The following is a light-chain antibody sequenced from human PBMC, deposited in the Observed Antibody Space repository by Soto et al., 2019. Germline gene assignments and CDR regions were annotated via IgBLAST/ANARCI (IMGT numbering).Light chain of an antibody. J-gene: IGKJ5*01. V-gene: IGKV3-15*01. CDR1: QTIDTN. CDR3: QQRSNWPPRVT. CDR2: GAS. Sequence: EILMTQSPATLSVPPGERGTLSCRDSQTIDTNLAWYQQKPGQAPRLLIFGASTRTTAIPARFSVSGSGTEFSLTITSLQSEDFAFYYCQQRSNWPPRVTFGQGTRLEIK.